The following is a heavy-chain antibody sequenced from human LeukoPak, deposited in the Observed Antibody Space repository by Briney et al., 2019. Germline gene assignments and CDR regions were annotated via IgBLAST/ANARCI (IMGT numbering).Heavy chain of an antibody. V-gene: IGHV1-46*01. Sequence: ASVKVSCKASGGTFSSYAISWVRQAPGQGLEWMGIINPSGGSTSYAQKFQGRVTMTRDTSTSTVYMELSSLRSEDTAVYYCARDSNAIDYWGQGTLVTVSS. D-gene: IGHD2-2*01. CDR1: GGTFSSYA. CDR2: INPSGGST. CDR3: ARDSNAIDY. J-gene: IGHJ4*02.